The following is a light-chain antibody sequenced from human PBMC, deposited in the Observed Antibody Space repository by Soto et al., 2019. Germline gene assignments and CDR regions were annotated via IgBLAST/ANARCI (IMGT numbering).Light chain of an antibody. Sequence: EIVLTQSPVTLSLSPGERATLSCRASQSVLGTFLAWYQQLPGQAPRLLIYGASSRAPGIPDRFSGSGSGTDFTLTISRLEHEDFEVYYCQQYGASPWAFGHGTKVESK. J-gene: IGKJ1*01. CDR1: QSVLGTF. CDR3: QQYGASPWA. V-gene: IGKV3-20*01. CDR2: GAS.